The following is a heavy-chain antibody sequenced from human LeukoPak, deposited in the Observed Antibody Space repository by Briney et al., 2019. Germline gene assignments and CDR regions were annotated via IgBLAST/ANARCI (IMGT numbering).Heavy chain of an antibody. D-gene: IGHD5-12*01. CDR3: SQDNGYALRPNWFDP. CDR2: ISGSGGST. Sequence: PGGSLRLSCAASGFTFSSYAMSWVRQAPGKGLEWVSAISGSGGSTYYADSVKGRFTISRDNSKNTLYLQMNSLRAEDTAVYYCSQDNGYALRPNWFDPWGQGTLVTVSS. CDR1: GFTFSSYA. V-gene: IGHV3-23*01. J-gene: IGHJ5*02.